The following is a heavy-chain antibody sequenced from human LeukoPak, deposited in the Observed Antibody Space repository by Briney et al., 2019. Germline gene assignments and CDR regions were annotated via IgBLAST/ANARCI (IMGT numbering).Heavy chain of an antibody. V-gene: IGHV4-59*01. CDR3: ARNYYDSSAPDY. Sequence: SETLSLTCTVSGGSISSYYWSWIRQPPGKGLEWIGYIYYSGSTNYNPSLKSRVTISVDTSKNQFSLKLNSVTAADTAVYYCARNYYDSSAPDYWGQGTLVTVSS. CDR1: GGSISSYY. D-gene: IGHD3-22*01. J-gene: IGHJ4*02. CDR2: IYYSGST.